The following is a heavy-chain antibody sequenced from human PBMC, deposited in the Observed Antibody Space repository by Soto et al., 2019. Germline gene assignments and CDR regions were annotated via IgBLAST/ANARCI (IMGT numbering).Heavy chain of an antibody. CDR3: ATDRGGQWLGFDY. D-gene: IGHD6-19*01. J-gene: IGHJ4*02. CDR1: GGTFSSYA. CDR2: IIPIFGTA. V-gene: IGHV1-69*06. Sequence: SVKVSCKASGGTFSSYAISWVRQAPGQGLEWMGGIIPIFGTANYAQKFQGRVTMTADKSTNTAYMELSSLRSEDTAVYYCATDRGGQWLGFDYWGQGTLVTVSS.